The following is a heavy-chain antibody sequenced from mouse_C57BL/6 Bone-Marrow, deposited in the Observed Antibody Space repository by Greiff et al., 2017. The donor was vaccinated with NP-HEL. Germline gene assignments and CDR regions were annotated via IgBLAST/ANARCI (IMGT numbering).Heavy chain of an antibody. D-gene: IGHD3-3*01. V-gene: IGHV1-81*01. CDR3: AREGHGHLDY. CDR1: GYTFTSYG. J-gene: IGHJ2*01. CDR2: IYPRSGNT. Sequence: QVQLQQSGAELARPGDSVKLSCKASGYTFTSYGISWVKQRTGQGLEWIGEIYPRSGNTYYNEKFKGKATLTADKSSSTAYMELRSLTSEDSSVYFCAREGHGHLDYWGQGTTLTVSS.